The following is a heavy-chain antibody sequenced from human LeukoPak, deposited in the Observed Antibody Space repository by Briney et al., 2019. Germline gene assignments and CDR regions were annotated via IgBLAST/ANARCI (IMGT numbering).Heavy chain of an antibody. J-gene: IGHJ5*02. CDR2: IYYSGST. CDR1: GGSISSHY. Sequence: SETLSLTCTVSGGSISSHYWSWIRQPPGKGLEWIGYIYYSGSTNYNPSLKSRVTISVDTSKNQFSLKLSSVTAADTAVYYCARDRSWYGGWFDPWGQGTLVTVSS. D-gene: IGHD6-13*01. CDR3: ARDRSWYGGWFDP. V-gene: IGHV4-59*11.